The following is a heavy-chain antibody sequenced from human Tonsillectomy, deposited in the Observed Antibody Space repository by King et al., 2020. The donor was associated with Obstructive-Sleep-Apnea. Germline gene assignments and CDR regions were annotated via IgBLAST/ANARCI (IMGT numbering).Heavy chain of an antibody. V-gene: IGHV3-7*01. CDR1: GFTFSSYW. Sequence: VQLVESGGGLVQPGGSLRLSCAASGFTFSSYWMSWVRQAPGKGLEWVANIKQDGSEKYYVDSVKGRFTISRDNAKNSLYLQMNSLRAEDTAVYYCARSDSRRDGYNYDYWGQGTLVTVSS. CDR2: IKQDGSEK. D-gene: IGHD5-24*01. J-gene: IGHJ4*02. CDR3: ARSDSRRDGYNYDY.